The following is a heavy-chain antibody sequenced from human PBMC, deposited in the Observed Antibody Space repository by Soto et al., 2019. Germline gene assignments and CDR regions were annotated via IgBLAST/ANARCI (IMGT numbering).Heavy chain of an antibody. CDR2: MNPNSGKG. CDR3: ARMATFGTLNWFDP. Sequence: GASVKVSCKASGYTFGNNDISWVRQGTGQGLEWMGWMNPNSGKGGYAQKFQGRVTMTRDTSTSTAYMELSRLTSDDTAIYYCARMATFGTLNWFDPWGQGTLVTVSS. V-gene: IGHV1-8*01. J-gene: IGHJ5*02. CDR1: GYTFGNND. D-gene: IGHD3-16*01.